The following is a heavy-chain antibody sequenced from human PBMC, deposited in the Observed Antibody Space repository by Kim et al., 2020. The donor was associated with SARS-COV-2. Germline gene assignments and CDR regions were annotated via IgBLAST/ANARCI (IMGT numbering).Heavy chain of an antibody. CDR3: AKDGNENNSDWRAPTPLYYFDY. CDR1: GFTFDDYA. V-gene: IGHV3-9*01. CDR2: ISWNSGRI. D-gene: IGHD6-19*01. J-gene: IGHJ4*02. Sequence: GGSLRLSCAASGFTFDDYAIHWVRQTPGKGLEWVAGISWNSGRIGYAESVKGRFTISRDNAKNSLYLQMNSLRPEDTALYYCAKDGNENNSDWRAPTPLYYFDYWGQGTLVTVSS.